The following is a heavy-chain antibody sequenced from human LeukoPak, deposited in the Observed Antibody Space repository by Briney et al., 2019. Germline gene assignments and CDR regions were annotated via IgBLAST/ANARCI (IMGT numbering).Heavy chain of an antibody. CDR1: GYTFTSYG. V-gene: IGHV7-4-1*02. Sequence: GASVKVSCKASGYTFTSYGISWVRQAPGQGLEWMGWINTNTGNSMYAQGFTGRFVFSLDTSVSTAYLEINSLKAEDTAFYYCVGHRVGAYFEWGQGTLVTVSS. CDR2: INTNTGNS. CDR3: VGHRVGAYFE. J-gene: IGHJ4*02. D-gene: IGHD2/OR15-2a*01.